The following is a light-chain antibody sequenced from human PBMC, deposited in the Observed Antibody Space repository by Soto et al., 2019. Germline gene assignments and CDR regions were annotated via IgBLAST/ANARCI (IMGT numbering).Light chain of an antibody. V-gene: IGKV3-15*01. CDR3: QQYNNWPRT. CDR2: TAS. CDR1: QSVSSN. J-gene: IGKJ1*01. Sequence: EIVMTQSPATLSVSPGERDTLSCRASQSVSSNLAWYQQKPGQAPSLLIYTASTRASGVPARFSGSGSGTEFTLTINSLQTEDFGLYYCQQYNNWPRTFGQGTKVDIK.